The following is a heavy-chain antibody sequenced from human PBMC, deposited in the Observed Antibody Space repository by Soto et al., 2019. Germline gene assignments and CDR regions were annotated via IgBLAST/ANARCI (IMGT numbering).Heavy chain of an antibody. Sequence: PSETLSLTCAVSGGSISSGGYAWSWIRQPPGKGLEWIGYIYHSGNIYYNPSLKSRVTISVDRSKNQFSLKLISVTAADTAVYYCARIPSPWGQGTLVTV. J-gene: IGHJ5*02. CDR3: ARIPSP. D-gene: IGHD2-21*01. CDR1: GGSISSGGYA. V-gene: IGHV4-30-2*01. CDR2: IYHSGNI.